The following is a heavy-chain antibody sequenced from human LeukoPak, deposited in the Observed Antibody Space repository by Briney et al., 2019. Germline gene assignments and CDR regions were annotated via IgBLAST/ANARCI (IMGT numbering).Heavy chain of an antibody. J-gene: IGHJ6*02. CDR1: GYTFSNYG. CDR3: ARERLFRSNRHYDMDL. CDR2: SSPYRDAP. Sequence: ASVKVSCKASGYTFSNYGINWVRQAPGQGLEWMGWSSPYRDAPEYAQKFQGRVTMTKDTSTTTAYMDLDSLTSDDTAIYFCARERLFRSNRHYDMDLWGQGTAVAVSS. V-gene: IGHV1-18*04. D-gene: IGHD2-21*01.